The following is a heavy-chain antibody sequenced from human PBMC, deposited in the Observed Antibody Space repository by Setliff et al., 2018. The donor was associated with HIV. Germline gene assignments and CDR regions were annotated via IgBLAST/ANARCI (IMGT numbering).Heavy chain of an antibody. CDR2: IYYSGST. CDR1: DDPINSFY. CDR3: AGGRYFRDISDSRFDF. J-gene: IGHJ4*02. Sequence: SETLSLTCTVSDDPINSFYWSWIRQPPGKGLEWIAYIYYSGSTNYNPSLKSRVTISVDTSKNQFSLKLSSVTAADTAVYYCAGGRYFRDISDSRFDFWGQGKLVTVSS. V-gene: IGHV4-59*12. D-gene: IGHD2-21*02.